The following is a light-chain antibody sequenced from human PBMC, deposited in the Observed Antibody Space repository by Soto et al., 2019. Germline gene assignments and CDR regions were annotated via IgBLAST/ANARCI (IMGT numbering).Light chain of an antibody. CDR1: QSVSSSY. J-gene: IGKJ5*01. CDR3: QQYGSSIT. V-gene: IGKV3-20*01. CDR2: GAS. Sequence: EIVLTQSPRTLSLSPGEIATLSCRASQSVSSSYLAWYQQKPGQAPRLLIYGASSRATGIPDRFSGSGSGTDFTLTISRLEPEDFAVYYCQQYGSSITFGQGTRLDIK.